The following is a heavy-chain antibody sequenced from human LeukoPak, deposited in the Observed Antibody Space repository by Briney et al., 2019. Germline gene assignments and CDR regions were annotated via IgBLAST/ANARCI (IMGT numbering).Heavy chain of an antibody. CDR2: TRNKANSYTT. D-gene: IGHD1-7*01. CDR3: ARVPGTTFLLSYMDV. J-gene: IGHJ6*03. V-gene: IGHV3-72*01. Sequence: GGSLRLSCAASGFTFSAHYMDWVRQAPGKGLEWVGRTRNKANSYTTEYAASVKGRFTISRDDSKNSLYLQMNSLKTEDTAVYYSARVPGTTFLLSYMDVWGKGTTVTVPS. CDR1: GFTFSAHY.